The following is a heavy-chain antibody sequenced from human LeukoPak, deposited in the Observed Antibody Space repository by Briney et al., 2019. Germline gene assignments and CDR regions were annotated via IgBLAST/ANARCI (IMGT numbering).Heavy chain of an antibody. V-gene: IGHV4-39*01. CDR3: ARQWGYCSGGSCYASWFDP. Sequence: SETLSLTCTVSGGSISSSSYYWGWIRQPPGKGLEWIGSTYYSGSTYYNPSLKSRVTISVDTSKNQFSLKLSSVTAADTAVYYCARQWGYCSGGSCYASWFDPWGQGTLVTVSS. CDR2: TYYSGST. CDR1: GGSISSSSYY. J-gene: IGHJ5*02. D-gene: IGHD2-15*01.